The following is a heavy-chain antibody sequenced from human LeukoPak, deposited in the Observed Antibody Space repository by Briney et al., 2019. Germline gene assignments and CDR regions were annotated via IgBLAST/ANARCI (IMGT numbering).Heavy chain of an antibody. J-gene: IGHJ4*02. D-gene: IGHD6-19*01. CDR1: GGSISSYY. CDR3: AKGLGAVAGDFDY. CDR2: IYYSGST. V-gene: IGHV4-59*01. Sequence: SETLSLTCTVSGGSISSYYWSWFRQPPGKGLEWIGYIYYSGSTNYNPSLKSRVTISVDTSKNQFSLKLSSVTAADTAVYYCAKGLGAVAGDFDYWGQGTLVTVSS.